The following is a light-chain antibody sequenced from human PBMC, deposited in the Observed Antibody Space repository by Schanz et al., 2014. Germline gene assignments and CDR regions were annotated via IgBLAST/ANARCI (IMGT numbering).Light chain of an antibody. CDR2: GAS. Sequence: EIVLTQSPGTLSVSPGERATLSCRASESVSSNLAWYEQKPGQAPRLLVYGASTRATAIPARFSGSGSGTEFTLTISSLQSEDFATYYCQQYDSFPFTFGGGTKVEIK. J-gene: IGKJ4*01. V-gene: IGKV3-15*01. CDR3: QQYDSFPFT. CDR1: ESVSSN.